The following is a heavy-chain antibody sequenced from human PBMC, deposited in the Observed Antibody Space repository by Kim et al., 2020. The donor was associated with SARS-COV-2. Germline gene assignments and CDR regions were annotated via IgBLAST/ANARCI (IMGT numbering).Heavy chain of an antibody. CDR1: GFTFSSYG. Sequence: GGSLRLSCAASGFTFSSYGMHWVRQAPGKGLEWVAVISYDGSNKYYADSVKGRFTISRDNSKNTLYLQMNSLRAEDTAVYYCAGLLLGWLQFYFDYWGQGTLVTVSS. D-gene: IGHD5-12*01. CDR3: AGLLLGWLQFYFDY. J-gene: IGHJ4*02. CDR2: ISYDGSNK. V-gene: IGHV3-30*03.